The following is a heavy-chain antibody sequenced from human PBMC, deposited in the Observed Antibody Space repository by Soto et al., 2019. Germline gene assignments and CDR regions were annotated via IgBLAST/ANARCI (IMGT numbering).Heavy chain of an antibody. V-gene: IGHV3-74*01. J-gene: IGHJ6*02. CDR3: ARVNYLIHYYGMDV. Sequence: GGSLRLSCAASGFTFSSYWMHWVRQAPGKGLVWVSRINSDGSSTSDADSVKGRFTISRDNAKNTLYLQMNSLRAEDTAVYYCARVNYLIHYYGMDVWGQGTTVTVSS. D-gene: IGHD1-7*01. CDR1: GFTFSSYW. CDR2: INSDGSST.